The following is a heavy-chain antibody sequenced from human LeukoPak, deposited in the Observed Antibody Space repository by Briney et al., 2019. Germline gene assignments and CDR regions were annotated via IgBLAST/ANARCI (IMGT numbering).Heavy chain of an antibody. CDR2: ISGSAGST. Sequence: GGSLRLSCAASGFTFSSYAMSWVRQAPGKGLEWVSTISGSAGSTYYADSVKGRFTISRGNSKNTLNLQMNSLRAEDTAVYYCAKGPHTSPFDYWGQGTLVTVSS. V-gene: IGHV3-23*01. J-gene: IGHJ4*02. D-gene: IGHD5-18*01. CDR3: AKGPHTSPFDY. CDR1: GFTFSSYA.